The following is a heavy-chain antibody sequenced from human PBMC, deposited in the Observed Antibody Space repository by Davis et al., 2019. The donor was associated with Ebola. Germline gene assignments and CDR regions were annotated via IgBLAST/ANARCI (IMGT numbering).Heavy chain of an antibody. CDR2: INPNSGGT. Sequence: AASVKVSCKASGYTFTGYYMYWVRQAPGQGLEWMGWINPNSGGTNYAQKFQGWVTMTRETSISTAYMELSRLRSDDTAVYYCARQTTVTTFGFDPWGQGTLVTVSS. V-gene: IGHV1-2*04. CDR1: GYTFTGYY. CDR3: ARQTTVTTFGFDP. J-gene: IGHJ5*02. D-gene: IGHD4-17*01.